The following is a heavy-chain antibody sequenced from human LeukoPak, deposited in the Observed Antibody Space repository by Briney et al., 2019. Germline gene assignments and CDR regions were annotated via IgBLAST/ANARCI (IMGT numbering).Heavy chain of an antibody. CDR3: ARGYSKVY. Sequence: PGGSLRLSCAASGFTFSSYGMHWVRQAPGRGLEWVSSISSGSTYKYYADSVKGRFTISRDDAKNSLYLQMNSLRAEDTAVYYCARGYSKVYWGQGTLVTVSS. CDR1: GFTFSSYG. D-gene: IGHD4-11*01. V-gene: IGHV3-21*01. J-gene: IGHJ4*02. CDR2: ISSGSTYK.